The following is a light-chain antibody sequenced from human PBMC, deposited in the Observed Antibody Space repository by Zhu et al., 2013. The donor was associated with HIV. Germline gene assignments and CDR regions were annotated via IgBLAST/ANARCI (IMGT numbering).Light chain of an antibody. V-gene: IGKV3-20*01. J-gene: IGKJ1*01. Sequence: EIVLTQSPGTVSLSPGERATLSCRASQTIDSDYLAWYRQKPGQAPRLLIYGASSRATGIPDRFSGSGSGTDFTLTISRLEPEDFAVYYCQQYGSSPPWTFGQGTKVEIK. CDR2: GAS. CDR1: QTIDSDY. CDR3: QQYGSSPPWT.